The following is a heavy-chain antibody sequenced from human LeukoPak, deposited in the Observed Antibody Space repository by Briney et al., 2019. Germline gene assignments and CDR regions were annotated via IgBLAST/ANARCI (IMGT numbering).Heavy chain of an antibody. V-gene: IGHV4-39*01. CDR2: IYYSGST. CDR1: GGSISSIIYY. J-gene: IGHJ4*02. Sequence: SETLSLTCTVSGGSISSIIYYWGWIRQPPGKGLEWIGTIYYSGSTYYNVSLKSRVTISVDTSRNQFSLNLSSVTAADTAVYYCARVGWIGRVGQQLANFDYWGQGTLVTVSS. CDR3: ARVGWIGRVGQQLANFDY. D-gene: IGHD6-13*01.